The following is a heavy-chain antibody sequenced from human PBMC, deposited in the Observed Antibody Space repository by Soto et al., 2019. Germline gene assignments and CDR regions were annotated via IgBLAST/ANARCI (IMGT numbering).Heavy chain of an antibody. CDR3: TTADPYSSSYDYYYGIDV. V-gene: IGHV3-15*01. CDR1: GFTFSNAW. J-gene: IGHJ6*02. D-gene: IGHD6-6*01. CDR2: IKSKTDGGTT. Sequence: EVQLVESGGGLVKPGGSLRLSCAASGFTFSNAWMSWVRQAPGKGLEWVGRIKSKTDGGTTDYAAPVKGRFTISRDDSKNTLYLQMNSLKTEDTAVYYCTTADPYSSSYDYYYGIDVWGQGTTVTVSS.